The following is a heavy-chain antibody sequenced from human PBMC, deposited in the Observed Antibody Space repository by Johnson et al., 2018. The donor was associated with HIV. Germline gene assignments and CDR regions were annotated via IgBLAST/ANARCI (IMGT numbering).Heavy chain of an antibody. CDR1: GFTFNSYW. CDR3: ARGDRSTYYRRGAFDI. V-gene: IGHV3-7*01. J-gene: IGHJ3*02. D-gene: IGHD1-26*01. Sequence: VQLVESGGGLVQPGGSLRLSCVVSGFTFNSYWMSWVRQAPGKGLEWVANIKQDGTEKYYVDSMKGRFTISRDNAKNSLYLQINSLRAEDTAVYYCARGDRSTYYRRGAFDIWGQGTMVTVS. CDR2: IKQDGTEK.